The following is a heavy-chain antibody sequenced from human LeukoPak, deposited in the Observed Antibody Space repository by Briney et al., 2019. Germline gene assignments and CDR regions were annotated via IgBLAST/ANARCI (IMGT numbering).Heavy chain of an antibody. J-gene: IGHJ4*02. CDR3: ARVFGVPAADY. V-gene: IGHV3-23*01. Sequence: GGSLRLSCAASGFTFSSYAMSWVRQAPGKGLEWVSAISGSGGSTYYADSVKGRFTISRDNAKNSLYLQMNSLRAEDTAVYYCARVFGVPAADYWGQGTLVTVSS. D-gene: IGHD2-2*01. CDR2: ISGSGGST. CDR1: GFTFSSYA.